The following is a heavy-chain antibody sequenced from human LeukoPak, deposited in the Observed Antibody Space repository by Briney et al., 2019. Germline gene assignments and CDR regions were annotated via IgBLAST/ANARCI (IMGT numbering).Heavy chain of an antibody. J-gene: IGHJ4*02. CDR1: GYTFTGCY. D-gene: IGHD3-3*01. CDR3: ARDTRPGLYYDFWSGDFDY. CDR2: INPNSGGT. Sequence: ASVKVSCKASGYTFTGCYMHWVRQAPGQGLEWMGWINPNSGGTNYAQKFQGRVTMTRDTSISTAYMELSRLRSDDTAVYYCARDTRPGLYYDFWSGDFDYWGQGTLVTVSS. V-gene: IGHV1-2*02.